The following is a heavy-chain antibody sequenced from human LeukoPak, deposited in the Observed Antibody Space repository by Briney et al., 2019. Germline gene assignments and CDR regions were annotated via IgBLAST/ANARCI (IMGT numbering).Heavy chain of an antibody. D-gene: IGHD6-13*01. CDR1: GFTFSDHI. CDR3: AREGAAAAPY. J-gene: IGHJ4*02. Sequence: GGSLGLSCAASGFTFSDHIMNWVRQAPGKGLEWVSAISSSSYIYYADSVKGRFTISRDNARNSLYLQMNSLRAEDTAMYYCAREGAAAAPYWGQGTLVTVSS. V-gene: IGHV3-69-1*01. CDR2: ISSSSYI.